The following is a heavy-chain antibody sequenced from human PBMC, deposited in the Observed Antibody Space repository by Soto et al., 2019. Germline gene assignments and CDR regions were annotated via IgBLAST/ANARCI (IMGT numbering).Heavy chain of an antibody. D-gene: IGHD2-21*01. CDR2: INHSGIT. Sequence: QVQLKQWGAGLLKPSETLSLTCAVYGGSFSGFYWSWIRQPPGKGLEWIGEINHSGITNYSPSLTGRLSISVDSSKNQFSLRLTSVTAADTAVYYCARGSELWSLGDWGQGTLVTVSS. CDR1: GGSFSGFY. V-gene: IGHV4-34*02. J-gene: IGHJ4*02. CDR3: ARGSELWSLGD.